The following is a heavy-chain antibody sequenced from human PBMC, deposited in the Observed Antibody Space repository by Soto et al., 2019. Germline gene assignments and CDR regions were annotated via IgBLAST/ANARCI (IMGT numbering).Heavy chain of an antibody. CDR2: INQDGNEK. D-gene: IGHD3-3*01. CDR1: GFTFSSYW. V-gene: IGHV3-7*03. Sequence: EVQLVESGGGLVQPGGSLRLSCAASGFTFSSYWMNWVRQAPGKGLEWLANINQDGNEKHYVDSVKGRFIISRDNAKSSLYLQVNSLRVEDTAVYYCARDQYDDLLSANPFYYYHGMDVWGQGTTVTVSS. J-gene: IGHJ6*02. CDR3: ARDQYDDLLSANPFYYYHGMDV.